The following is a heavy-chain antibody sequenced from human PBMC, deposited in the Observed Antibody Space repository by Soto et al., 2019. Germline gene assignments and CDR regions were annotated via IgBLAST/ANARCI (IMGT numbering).Heavy chain of an antibody. V-gene: IGHV4-61*08. J-gene: IGHJ5*02. CDR1: GGSISSGVYY. D-gene: IGHD3-9*01. Sequence: SETLSLTCTVSGGSISSGVYYWSWIRQPPGKGLEWIGYIYYSGSTNYNPSLKSRVTISVDTSKNQFSLKLSSVTAADTAVYYCARHLRVRYFDWFDPWGQGTLVTVSS. CDR2: IYYSGST. CDR3: ARHLRVRYFDWFDP.